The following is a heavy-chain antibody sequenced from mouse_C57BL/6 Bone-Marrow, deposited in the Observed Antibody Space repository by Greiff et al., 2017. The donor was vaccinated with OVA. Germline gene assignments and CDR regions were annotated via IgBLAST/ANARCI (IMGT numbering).Heavy chain of an antibody. CDR3: ARPYGNYDWFAY. CDR2: IYWDDDK. CDR1: GFSLSTSGMG. V-gene: IGHV8-12*01. Sequence: QVTLKESGPGILQSSQTLSLTCSFSGFSLSTSGMGVSWIRQPSGKGLEWLAHIYWDDDKRYNPSLKSRLTISKDTSRNQVFLKITSVDTADTATYYCARPYGNYDWFAYWGQGTLVTVSA. J-gene: IGHJ3*01. D-gene: IGHD2-1*01.